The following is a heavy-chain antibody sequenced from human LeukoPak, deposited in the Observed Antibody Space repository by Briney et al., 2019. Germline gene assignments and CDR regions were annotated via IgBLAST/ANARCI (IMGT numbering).Heavy chain of an antibody. V-gene: IGHV4-61*02. CDR1: GDSISSGDYY. Sequence: KASETLSLTCTVSGDSISSGDYYWSWIRQPAGKGLEWIGRIYTSGSTYYNPSLKSRVTISVDTSKNQFSLKLSSVTAADTAVYYCARVPGGALNWFDPWGQGTLVTVSS. D-gene: IGHD1-1*01. CDR2: IYTSGST. J-gene: IGHJ5*02. CDR3: ARVPGGALNWFDP.